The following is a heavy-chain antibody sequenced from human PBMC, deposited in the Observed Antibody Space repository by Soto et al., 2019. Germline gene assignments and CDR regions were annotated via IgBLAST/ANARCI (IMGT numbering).Heavy chain of an antibody. CDR2: IYYSGST. CDR1: GGSISSGGYY. D-gene: IGHD6-19*01. V-gene: IGHV4-31*03. J-gene: IGHJ4*02. Sequence: SETLSLTCTFSGGSISSGGYYWSWIRQHPGKGLEWIGYIYYSGSTYYNPSLKSRVTISVDTSKNQFSLKLSSVTAADTAVYYCARGPGGGWFDYWGQGTLVTVSS. CDR3: ARGPGGGWFDY.